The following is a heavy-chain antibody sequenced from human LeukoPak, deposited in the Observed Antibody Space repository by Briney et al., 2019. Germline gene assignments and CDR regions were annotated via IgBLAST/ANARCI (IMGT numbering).Heavy chain of an antibody. Sequence: SETLSLTCTVSGYSISSGYYWGWIRQPPGKGLEWIGSIYHSGSTYYNPSLKSRVTISVDTSKNQFPLKLSSVTAADTAVYYCARVGDYPVYYYYMDVWGKGTTVTVSS. CDR2: IYHSGST. V-gene: IGHV4-38-2*02. CDR1: GYSISSGYY. CDR3: ARVGDYPVYYYYMDV. D-gene: IGHD4-17*01. J-gene: IGHJ6*03.